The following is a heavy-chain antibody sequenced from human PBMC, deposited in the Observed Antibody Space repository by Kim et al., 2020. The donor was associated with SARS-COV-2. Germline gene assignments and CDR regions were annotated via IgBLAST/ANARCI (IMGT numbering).Heavy chain of an antibody. V-gene: IGHV3-21*01. Sequence: GGSLRLSCAASGFTFSSYSMNWVRQAPGKGLEWVSSISSSNSYIYYADSVKGRFTISRDNAKNSLYLQMNSLRAEDTAVYYCARGLAYSYGSYYFDYWGQRTLVTVSS. J-gene: IGHJ4*02. D-gene: IGHD5-18*01. CDR2: ISSSNSYI. CDR1: GFTFSSYS. CDR3: ARGLAYSYGSYYFDY.